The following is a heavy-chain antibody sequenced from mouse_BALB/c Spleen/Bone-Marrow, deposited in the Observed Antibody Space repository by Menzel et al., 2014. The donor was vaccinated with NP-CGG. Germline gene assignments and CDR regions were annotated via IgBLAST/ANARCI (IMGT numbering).Heavy chain of an antibody. J-gene: IGHJ4*01. V-gene: IGHV1-7*01. CDR1: GYTFTSYW. Sequence: VQLQQSGAELAKPGASVKMSCKASGYTFTSYWMHWVKQRPGRGLEWIGYINPSTGYTDYNQKFNDKATLTADKSSSTAYMQLSSLTSKDSAVYYCARGNPPYAMDYWGQGTSVTVSS. CDR2: INPSTGYT. CDR3: ARGNPPYAMDY. D-gene: IGHD2-1*01.